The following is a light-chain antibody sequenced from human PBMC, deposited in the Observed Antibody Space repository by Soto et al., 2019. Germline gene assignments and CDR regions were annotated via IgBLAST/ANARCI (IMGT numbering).Light chain of an antibody. J-gene: IGLJ1*01. CDR3: SSYTSSSTPYV. CDR1: SSDVGTYNL. V-gene: IGLV2-14*02. Sequence: QSVLAQPASVSGSPEQSVTISCTGTSSDVGTYNLVSWYQQHPGKAPKLMIYEVSNRPSGVSNRFSGSKSGNTASLTISGLQAEDEADYYCSSYTSSSTPYVFGTGTKVTVL. CDR2: EVS.